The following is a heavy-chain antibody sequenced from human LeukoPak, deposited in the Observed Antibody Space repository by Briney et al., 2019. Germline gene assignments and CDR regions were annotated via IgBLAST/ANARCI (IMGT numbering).Heavy chain of an antibody. CDR1: GHSTTRGYY. J-gene: IGHJ4*02. V-gene: IGHV4-38-2*01. Sequence: SETLSLTCDISGHSTTRGYYWAWFRQSPGKGPEWIATFFQSQKSFYNASLESRVIMSLDTSKSQYSLNLTSVTAADTAVYYCARVLPVPYLLDSWGQGTHVTVSS. CDR2: FFQSQKS. D-gene: IGHD3-10*02. CDR3: ARVLPVPYLLDS.